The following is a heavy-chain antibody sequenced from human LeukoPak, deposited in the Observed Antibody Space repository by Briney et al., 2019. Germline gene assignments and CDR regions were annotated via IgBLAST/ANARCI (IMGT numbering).Heavy chain of an antibody. CDR1: GGSFSGYY. CDR3: ARFPEYCTNGVCARKSFDY. V-gene: IGHV4-34*01. Sequence: SETLPLTCAVYGGSFSGYYWSWIRQPPGKGLEWIGEINHSGSTNYNPSLKSRVTISVDTSKNQFSLKLSSVTAADTAVYYCARFPEYCTNGVCARKSFDYWGQGTLVTVSS. J-gene: IGHJ4*02. CDR2: INHSGST. D-gene: IGHD2-8*01.